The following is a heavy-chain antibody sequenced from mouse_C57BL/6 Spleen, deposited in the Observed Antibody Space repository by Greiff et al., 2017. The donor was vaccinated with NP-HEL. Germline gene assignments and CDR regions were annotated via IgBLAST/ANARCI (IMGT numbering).Heavy chain of an antibody. CDR3: TRWGGRAFDY. J-gene: IGHJ2*01. Sequence: VQLQQSGAELVRPGASVTLSCKASGYTFTDYEMHWVKQTPVHGLEWIGAIDPETGGTAYNQKFKGKAILTADKSSSTAYMELRSLTSEDSAVYYCTRWGGRAFDYWGQGTTLTVSS. CDR2: IDPETGGT. D-gene: IGHD3-1*01. CDR1: GYTFTDYE. V-gene: IGHV1-15*01.